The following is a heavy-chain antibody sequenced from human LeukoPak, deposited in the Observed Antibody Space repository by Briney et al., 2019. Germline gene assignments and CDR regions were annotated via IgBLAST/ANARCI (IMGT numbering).Heavy chain of an antibody. CDR3: ARTVIDILTGYFPPDAFDI. J-gene: IGHJ3*02. CDR1: GFSFSDYY. CDR2: ISSSSSYI. V-gene: IGHV3-21*01. Sequence: GGSLRLSCAASGFSFSDYYMNWVRQAPGKGLEWVSSISSSSSYIYYADSVKGRFTISRDNAKNSLYLQMNSLRAEDTAVYYCARTVIDILTGYFPPDAFDIWGQGTMVTVSS. D-gene: IGHD3-9*01.